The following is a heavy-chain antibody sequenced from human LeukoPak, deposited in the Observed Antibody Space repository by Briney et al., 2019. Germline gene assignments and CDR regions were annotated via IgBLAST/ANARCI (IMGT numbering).Heavy chain of an antibody. CDR3: AKDANYGSGYYYGMDV. V-gene: IGHV3-9*01. J-gene: IGHJ6*02. D-gene: IGHD3-10*01. Sequence: GGSLRLSCAASGFTFDDYAMHWVRQAPGKGLEWVSGISWNSGSIGYADSVKGRFTISRDNAKNSLYLQMNSLRAEDTALYYCAKDANYGSGYYYGMDVWGQGTTVTVSS. CDR2: ISWNSGSI. CDR1: GFTFDDYA.